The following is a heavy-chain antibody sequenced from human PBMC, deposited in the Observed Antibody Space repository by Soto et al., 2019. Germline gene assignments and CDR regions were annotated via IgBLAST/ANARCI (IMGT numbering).Heavy chain of an antibody. D-gene: IGHD1-1*01. Sequence: ASVKVSCKASGYTFSDYYIHWVRQAPGQGLEWMGWINPNSGGTKYAPKFQGGVTMTRDTSITTAYMELSRLRSGDTAVYYCAGEQATAKPEGVDVWGQVPLVTVSS. V-gene: IGHV1-2*02. J-gene: IGHJ4*02. CDR1: GYTFSDYY. CDR3: AGEQATAKPEGVDV. CDR2: INPNSGGT.